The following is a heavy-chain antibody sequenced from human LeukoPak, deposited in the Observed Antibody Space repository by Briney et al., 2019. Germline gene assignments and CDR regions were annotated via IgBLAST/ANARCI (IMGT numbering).Heavy chain of an antibody. CDR1: GFTFSSYW. CDR2: IKQDGSEK. CDR3: ANLPLVRGVILAVVY. J-gene: IGHJ4*02. V-gene: IGHV3-7*01. D-gene: IGHD3-10*01. Sequence: GGSLRLSCAASGFTFSSYWMSWVRQAPGKGLEWVANIKQDGSEKYYVDSVKGRFTISRDNAKNSLYLQMNSLRAEDTAVYYCANLPLVRGVILAVVYWGQGTLVTVSS.